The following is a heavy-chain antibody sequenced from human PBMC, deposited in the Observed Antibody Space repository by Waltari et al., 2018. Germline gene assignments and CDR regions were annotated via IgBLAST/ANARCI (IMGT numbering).Heavy chain of an antibody. J-gene: IGHJ4*02. V-gene: IGHV3-48*03. CDR1: GFTFSSYE. CDR3: AREGQLLLLDY. CDR2: ISSSGSTI. Sequence: EVQLVESGGGLVQPGGSLRLSCAASGFTFSSYEMNWVRQAPGKGLEWVSYISSSGSTIYYAESVKGRFTISRDNAKNSLYLQMNSLRAEDTAVYYCAREGQLLLLDYWGQGTLVTVSS. D-gene: IGHD2-15*01.